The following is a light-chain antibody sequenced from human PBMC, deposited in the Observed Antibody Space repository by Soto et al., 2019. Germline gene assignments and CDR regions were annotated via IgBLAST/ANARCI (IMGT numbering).Light chain of an antibody. CDR1: QGISNY. Sequence: DIQMTQSPSAMSASVGDRVTITCRASQGISNYLVWYQQKPGRAPSLRSYDASTLERGGPSRVSGSGSGPEFTLISSNLQPDDFATYDCQQFKDYVWTFGQGTKVDIK. CDR3: QQFKDYVWT. J-gene: IGKJ1*01. V-gene: IGKV1-17*03. CDR2: DAS.